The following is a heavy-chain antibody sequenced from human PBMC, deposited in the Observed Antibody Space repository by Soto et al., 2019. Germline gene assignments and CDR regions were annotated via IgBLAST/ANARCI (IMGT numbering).Heavy chain of an antibody. V-gene: IGHV4-39*01. CDR3: ARRPEYYDFWSGYYTLDAFDI. Sequence: PSETLSLTCTVSGGSISSSSYYWGWIRQPPGKGLEWIGSIYYSGSTYYNPSLKSRVTISVDTSKNQFSLKLSSVTAADTAVYYCARRPEYYDFWSGYYTLDAFDIWGQGTMVTVSS. J-gene: IGHJ3*02. CDR2: IYYSGST. CDR1: GGSISSSSYY. D-gene: IGHD3-3*01.